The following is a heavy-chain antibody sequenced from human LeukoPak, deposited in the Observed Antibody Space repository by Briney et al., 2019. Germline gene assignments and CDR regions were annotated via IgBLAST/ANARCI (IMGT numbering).Heavy chain of an antibody. CDR2: IKPAGDT. CDR3: TGVPLYSGNYVGFDS. D-gene: IGHD1-26*01. Sequence: GGSLRLSCAASGFTFSTYDMHWVRQATGKGLEWVSAIKPAGDTYYLGAVKGRFTISRDNAKNSLYLQMKSLRTEDTAVYFCTGVPLYSGNYVGFDSWGQRILVSVSS. J-gene: IGHJ4*02. V-gene: IGHV3-13*01. CDR1: GFTFSTYD.